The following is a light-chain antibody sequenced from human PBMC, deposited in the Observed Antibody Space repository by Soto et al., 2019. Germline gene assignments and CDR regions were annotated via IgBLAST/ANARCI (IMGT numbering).Light chain of an antibody. CDR3: QQYENRDYP. CDR2: DAS. J-gene: IGKJ3*01. V-gene: IGKV1-33*01. CDR1: QDISKF. Sequence: DIQMTQSPSSLSASIGDRVSFTCQASQDISKFLNWYQHNPGQAPRPLIYDASKSHLGVPSRFSGSGSGSDFTLTLSGLQREHNATYYCQQYENRDYPFRPGN.